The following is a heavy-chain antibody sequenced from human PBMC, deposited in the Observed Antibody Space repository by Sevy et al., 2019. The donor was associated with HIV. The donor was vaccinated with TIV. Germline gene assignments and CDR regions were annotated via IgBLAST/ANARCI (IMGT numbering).Heavy chain of an antibody. Sequence: GGSLRLSCAASGFAFSNYFAMHWVRQAPGKGLEWVALISYDGSDKYNADSVKGRFTISRDNFKNTLYLQMNSLTTEDTAVYYCARPRANYVDHYFFYAMDVWGQGTTVTVSS. CDR1: GFAFSNYFA. D-gene: IGHD4-17*01. V-gene: IGHV3-30-3*01. J-gene: IGHJ6*02. CDR2: ISYDGSDK. CDR3: ARPRANYVDHYFFYAMDV.